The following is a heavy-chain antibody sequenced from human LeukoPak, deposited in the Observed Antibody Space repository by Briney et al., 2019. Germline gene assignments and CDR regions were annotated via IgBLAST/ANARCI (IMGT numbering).Heavy chain of an antibody. CDR2: ISAYNGNT. J-gene: IGHJ4*02. V-gene: IGHV1-18*01. CDR1: GYTFTSHG. CDR3: ARGGYYYDSSGYYPGPMDY. D-gene: IGHD3-22*01. Sequence: ASVKVSCKASGYTFTSHGISWVRQAPGQGLEWMGWISAYNGNTNYAQELQGRVTMTTDTSTSTAYVELRFLRSDDTAVYYCARGGYYYDSSGYYPGPMDYWGQGTLVTVSS.